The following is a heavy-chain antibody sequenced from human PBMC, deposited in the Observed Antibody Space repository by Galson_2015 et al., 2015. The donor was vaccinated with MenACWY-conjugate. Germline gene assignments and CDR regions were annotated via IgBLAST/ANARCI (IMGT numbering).Heavy chain of an antibody. J-gene: IGHJ3*02. V-gene: IGHV3-23*01. Sequence: SLRLSCAASGFTFSNYAMSWVRQAPGKGLEWVSAVGGGGGSTYYADSVKGRFTISRDKSKNTLYLQMNSLRAEGTAIYYCAKDREYYYDSSGYYSAFDIWGQGTMVTVSS. CDR3: AKDREYYYDSSGYYSAFDI. CDR1: GFTFSNYA. D-gene: IGHD3-22*01. CDR2: VGGGGGST.